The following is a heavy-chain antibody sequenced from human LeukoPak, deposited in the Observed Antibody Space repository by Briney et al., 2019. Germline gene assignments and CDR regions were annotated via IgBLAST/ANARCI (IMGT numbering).Heavy chain of an antibody. V-gene: IGHV3-23*01. CDR3: WKGLERELHLDF. CDR2: ILDSAYRT. D-gene: IGHD5-24*01. J-gene: IGHJ4*02. Sequence: GGSLRLSCAASGFTSSNYAMSWFGHAAGKGLEWVASILDSAYRTYYAESLKGGFTISRDNSTNTLYLQMNSMRAEDTTLYYCWKGLERELHLDFWGRGTLVSVSS. CDR1: GFTSSNYA.